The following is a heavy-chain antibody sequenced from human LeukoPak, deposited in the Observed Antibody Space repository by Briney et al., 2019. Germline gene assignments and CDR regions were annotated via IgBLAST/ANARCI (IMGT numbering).Heavy chain of an antibody. V-gene: IGHV3-21*01. CDR1: ECTFSTYS. J-gene: IGHJ6*04. D-gene: IGHD3-10*02. CDR3: AELGITMIGGV. CDR2: ISSGSTYI. Sequence: GGCLRLSCAASECTFSTYSMNWVRQAPGKGLEWVSSISSGSTYIYYADSVKGRFTISRDNAKNSLYLQMNSLRAEDTAVYYCAELGITMIGGVWGKGTTVTISS.